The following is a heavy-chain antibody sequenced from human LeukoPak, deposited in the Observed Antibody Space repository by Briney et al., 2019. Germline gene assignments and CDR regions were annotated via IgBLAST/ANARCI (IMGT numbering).Heavy chain of an antibody. CDR2: IHYSGST. CDR1: GDSISGYY. CDR3: ARGHWQLGY. V-gene: IGHV4-59*03. D-gene: IGHD3-16*01. J-gene: IGHJ4*02. Sequence: SETLSLTCTVSGDSISGYYWTWIRQPPGKGLEWIGYIHYSGSTNYNSSLKSRLDISVDTSKNQLSLQLRSVTPADTAVYYCARGHWQLGYWGQGTLVTLS.